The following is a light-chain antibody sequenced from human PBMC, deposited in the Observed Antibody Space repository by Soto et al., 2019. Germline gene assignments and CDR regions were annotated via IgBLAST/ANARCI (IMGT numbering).Light chain of an antibody. V-gene: IGKV3-15*01. Sequence: EILMTKSPATLAVSPGARATLPCRTSHSVNSHVGWYQQNPGQAPRLLLYGASTRATGIPVRFSGSGFGTEFTLTISILQYEDFAVYYRQQYKIWPLFGQGTRLEIK. CDR2: GAS. CDR3: QQYKIWPL. J-gene: IGKJ5*01. CDR1: HSVNSH.